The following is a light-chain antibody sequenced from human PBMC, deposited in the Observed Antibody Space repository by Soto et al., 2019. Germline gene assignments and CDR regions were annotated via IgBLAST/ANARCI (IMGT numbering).Light chain of an antibody. J-gene: IGKJ5*01. CDR1: QPVSSN. CDR2: DAS. CDR3: QQRSVWPIT. Sequence: EIVLTQSPGTLSLSPGERATLSCRASQPVSSNFLAWYQQKPGQSPRLLIYDASHRATGVPARFSGSGSGTDFTLTISGLEPEDFAVYYCQQRSVWPITFGQGTRLEI. V-gene: IGKV3-11*01.